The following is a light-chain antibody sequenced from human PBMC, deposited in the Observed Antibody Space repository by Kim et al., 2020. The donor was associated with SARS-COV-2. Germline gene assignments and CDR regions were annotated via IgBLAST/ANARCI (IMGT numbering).Light chain of an antibody. CDR3: QQYCSSRFT. CDR2: GAS. Sequence: PGESATRPGSARQSVSLRYLAWYQQKPGQAPRLLIYGASSMDTGIPDRFSGSGCGTDFTLTISSLEPEDFATYYCQQYCSSRFTFGPGTKVDIK. V-gene: IGKV3-20*01. CDR1: QSVSLRY. J-gene: IGKJ3*01.